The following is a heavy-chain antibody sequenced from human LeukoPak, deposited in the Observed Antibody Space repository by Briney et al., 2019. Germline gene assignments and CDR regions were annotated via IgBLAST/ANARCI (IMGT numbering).Heavy chain of an antibody. D-gene: IGHD2-15*01. CDR2: ISHDSAII. CDR1: GFTFRRDS. V-gene: IGHV3-48*04. J-gene: IGHJ4*02. Sequence: GGSLRLSCAASGFTFRRDSMNWVRHAPGKGLEWISYISHDSAIIYYADSVRGRFTMSRDNAKNSLYLQMHSLRAEDTAVYYCVRDNPRCCGVVPANIDDYWGQGTLVTVSS. CDR3: VRDNPRCCGVVPANIDDY.